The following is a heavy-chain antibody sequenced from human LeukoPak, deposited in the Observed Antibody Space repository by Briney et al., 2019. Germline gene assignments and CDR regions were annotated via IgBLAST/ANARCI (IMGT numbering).Heavy chain of an antibody. CDR2: INQDGSEK. J-gene: IGHJ4*02. D-gene: IGHD5-18*01. Sequence: GGSLRLSCAASGFTFSSHWMSWVRQAPGKGLEWVANINQDGSEKYYVDSVKGRFIISRDNAKNSLHLQMNSLRAEDTAGYYCARDHTAAGIIFDYWGQGALVTVSS. CDR3: ARDHTAAGIIFDY. V-gene: IGHV3-7*01. CDR1: GFTFSSHW.